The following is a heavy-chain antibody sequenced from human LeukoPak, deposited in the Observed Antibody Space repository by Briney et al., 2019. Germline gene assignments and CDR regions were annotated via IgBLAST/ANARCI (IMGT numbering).Heavy chain of an antibody. D-gene: IGHD2-2*01. J-gene: IGHJ6*02. Sequence: SETLSLTCTVSGGSTSSYYWSWIRQPPGKGLEWIGYIYYSGSTNYNPSLKSRVTISVDTSKNQFSLKLSSVTAADTAVYYCARHRGAYCSSTSCYSPPYYGMDVWGQGTTVTVSS. CDR1: GGSTSSYY. V-gene: IGHV4-59*08. CDR2: IYYSGST. CDR3: ARHRGAYCSSTSCYSPPYYGMDV.